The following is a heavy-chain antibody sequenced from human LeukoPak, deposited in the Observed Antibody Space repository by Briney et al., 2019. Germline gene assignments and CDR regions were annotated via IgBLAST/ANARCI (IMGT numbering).Heavy chain of an antibody. V-gene: IGHV3-74*01. CDR1: GFIFNDFW. CDR3: GTAQY. Sequence: GGSLRLSCAASGFIFNDFWMHWLRQVPGKGPVWVSRISSDGSTTYYTDSVKGRFTISRDNAKNTLYLQMSSLRVEDTAVYYCGTAQYWGQGTLLTVSS. J-gene: IGHJ4*02. CDR2: ISSDGSTT.